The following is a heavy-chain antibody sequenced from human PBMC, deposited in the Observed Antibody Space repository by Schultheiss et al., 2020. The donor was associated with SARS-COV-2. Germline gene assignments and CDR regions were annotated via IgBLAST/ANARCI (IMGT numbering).Heavy chain of an antibody. CDR3: ARDLGGDYDY. Sequence: SETLSLTCSVSGGSISYYYWSWIRQPPGKGLEWIGYIYYSGSTNYNPSLKSRVTISVDTSKNQFSLKLSSVTAADTAVYYCARDLGGDYDYWGQGTLVTVSS. CDR1: GGSISYYY. D-gene: IGHD4-17*01. CDR2: IYYSGST. V-gene: IGHV4-59*01. J-gene: IGHJ4*02.